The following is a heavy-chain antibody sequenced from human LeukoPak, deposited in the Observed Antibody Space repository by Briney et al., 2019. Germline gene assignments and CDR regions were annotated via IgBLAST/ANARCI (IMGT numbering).Heavy chain of an antibody. Sequence: SETLSLTCTVSGGSISSGDYYWSWIRQPPGKGLEWIGYIYYSGSTNYNPSLKSRVAISVDTSKNQFSLKLSSVTAADTAVYYCARDCSSTSCRNWFDPWGQGTLVTVSS. V-gene: IGHV4-61*08. D-gene: IGHD2-2*01. CDR2: IYYSGST. J-gene: IGHJ5*02. CDR3: ARDCSSTSCRNWFDP. CDR1: GGSISSGDYY.